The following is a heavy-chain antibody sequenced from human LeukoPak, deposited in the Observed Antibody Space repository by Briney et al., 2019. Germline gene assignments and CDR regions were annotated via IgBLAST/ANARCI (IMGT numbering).Heavy chain of an antibody. V-gene: IGHV3-53*05. D-gene: IGHD2-2*01. CDR3: AKTVVPPDYYMDV. Sequence: GGSLRLSCAASGFTVRSSYMSWVRQAPGKGLEWVSLIYSGGSTYYADSVKGRFTISRDNSKNTLYLQMNSLRAEDTAVYYCAKTVVPPDYYMDVWGKGTTVTISS. CDR1: GFTVRSSY. CDR2: IYSGGST. J-gene: IGHJ6*03.